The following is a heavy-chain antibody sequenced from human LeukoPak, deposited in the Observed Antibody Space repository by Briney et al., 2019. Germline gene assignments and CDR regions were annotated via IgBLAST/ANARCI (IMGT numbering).Heavy chain of an antibody. CDR1: GGSLSASY. CDR3: VRGLTNWGGFDP. V-gene: IGHV4-34*01. J-gene: IGHJ5*02. CDR2: VNPSGGP. Sequence: PSETLSLTCGVFGGSLSASYWGWIRQPPGKGLEWIGEVNPSGGPTYHPSFKSRVTISGDPSKNQFYLKVTSVTAADTAVYYCVRGLTNWGGFDPWGQGTLVTVSS. D-gene: IGHD7-27*01.